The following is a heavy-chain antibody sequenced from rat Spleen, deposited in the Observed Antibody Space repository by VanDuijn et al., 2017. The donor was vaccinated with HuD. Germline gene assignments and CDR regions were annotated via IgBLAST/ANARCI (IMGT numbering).Heavy chain of an antibody. CDR3: ARLATDYFDY. CDR1: GFTFSNYD. V-gene: IGHV5-7*01. CDR2: IRHDGSST. Sequence: EVQLVESGGGLVQPGRSMKLSCAASGFTFSNYDMAWVRQAPKKGLEWVATIRHDGSSTNYGDSVKGRFTISRDTARNTLYLQMDSLRSEDTATYYCARLATDYFDYWGQGVMLTVSS. J-gene: IGHJ2*01. D-gene: IGHD3-4*01.